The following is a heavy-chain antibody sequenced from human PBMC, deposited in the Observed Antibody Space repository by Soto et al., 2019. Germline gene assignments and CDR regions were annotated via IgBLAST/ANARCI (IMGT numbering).Heavy chain of an antibody. CDR1: GGTFSSFT. CDR2: IIPILGIA. V-gene: IGHV1-69*04. D-gene: IGHD6-13*01. Sequence: APVKVSCKAFGGTFSSFTISWVRQAPGQGLEWMGRIIPILGIANYAQKFQGRVTITADKSTSTAYMELSSLRSEDTAVYYCARDSSSWYEGYWGQGTLVTVSS. CDR3: ARDSSSWYEGY. J-gene: IGHJ4*02.